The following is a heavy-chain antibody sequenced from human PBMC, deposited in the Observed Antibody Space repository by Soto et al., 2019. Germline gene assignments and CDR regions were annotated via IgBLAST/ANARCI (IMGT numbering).Heavy chain of an antibody. D-gene: IGHD3-3*01. CDR3: ARDRRREDYDFWSGYQRSAYYYYGMDV. J-gene: IGHJ6*02. Sequence: GGSLRLSCAASGFTFSSYWMSWVRQAPGKGLEWVANIKQDGSEKYYVDSVKGRFTISRDNAKNSLYLQMNSLRAEDTAVYYCARDRRREDYDFWSGYQRSAYYYYGMDVWGQGTTVTVSS. CDR1: GFTFSSYW. CDR2: IKQDGSEK. V-gene: IGHV3-7*05.